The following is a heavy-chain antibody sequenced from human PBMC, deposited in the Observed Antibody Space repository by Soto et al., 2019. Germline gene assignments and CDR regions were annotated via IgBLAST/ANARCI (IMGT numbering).Heavy chain of an antibody. CDR1: GFTFSSYG. J-gene: IGHJ4*02. V-gene: IGHV3-30*18. D-gene: IGHD6-19*01. Sequence: GGSLRLSCAASGFTFSSYGMHWVRQAPGKGLEWVAVISYDGSNKYYADSVKGRFTISRDNSKNTLYLQMNSLRAEDTAVYYCAKGMYSSGWSFDYWGQGPLVTV. CDR3: AKGMYSSGWSFDY. CDR2: ISYDGSNK.